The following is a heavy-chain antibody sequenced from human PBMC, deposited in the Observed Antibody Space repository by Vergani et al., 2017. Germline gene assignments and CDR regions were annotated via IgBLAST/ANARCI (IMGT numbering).Heavy chain of an antibody. CDR3: AKAVMIMFGGVIPSDF. Sequence: EVQLVESGGGLVQPGGSLRLSCAASGFTLSSYSMNWVRQAPGKGLEWVSYISSSSSTIYYADSVKGRFTISRDNAKNSLYLQMNSLRAEDTAVYYCAKAVMIMFGGVIPSDFWGQGTLVTVSS. J-gene: IGHJ4*02. CDR2: ISSSSSTI. V-gene: IGHV3-48*01. D-gene: IGHD3-16*02. CDR1: GFTLSSYS.